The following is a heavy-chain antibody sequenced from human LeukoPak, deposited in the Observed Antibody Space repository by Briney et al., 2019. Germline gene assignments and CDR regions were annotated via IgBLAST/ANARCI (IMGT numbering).Heavy chain of an antibody. D-gene: IGHD3-22*01. V-gene: IGHV3-23*01. CDR1: GFTFSSYA. Sequence: PGGSLRLSCAASGFTFSSYAMSWVRQAPGKGLEWVSAISGSGGSTYYADSVKGRFTISRDNSKNTLYLQMNSLRAEDTAVYYCAKGTTYYYDSSGSEGFDYWGQGTLVTVSP. CDR2: ISGSGGST. J-gene: IGHJ4*02. CDR3: AKGTTYYYDSSGSEGFDY.